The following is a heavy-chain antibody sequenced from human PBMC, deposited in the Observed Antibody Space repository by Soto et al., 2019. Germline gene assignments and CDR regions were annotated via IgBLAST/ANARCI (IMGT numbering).Heavy chain of an antibody. CDR1: GDSIISGDYY. V-gene: IGHV4-39*01. Sequence: PSETLSLTCTVSGDSIISGDYYWSWIRQPPGKGLEWIGSIYYSGNTNYNPSLKSRVTITRDTSASTAYMELGSLRSEDTAVFYCARGLPLTMDYWGQGTLVTVSS. CDR2: IYYSGNT. J-gene: IGHJ4*02. D-gene: IGHD2-15*01. CDR3: ARGLPLTMDY.